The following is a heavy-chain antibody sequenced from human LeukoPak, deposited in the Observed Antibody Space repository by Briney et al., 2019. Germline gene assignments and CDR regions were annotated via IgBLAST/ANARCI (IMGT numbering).Heavy chain of an antibody. CDR1: GGSNY. V-gene: IGHV4-59*01. J-gene: IGHJ4*02. CDR2: IHNSGSS. CDR3: ARGKIWSPVYLSH. Sequence: SETLSLTCTVSGGSNYWSWLRQPPGKGLEWIGNIHNSGSSTYNPSFKSRVTISLDTSKNQISLKLSSVTAADTAVYYCARGKIWSPVYLSHWGQGTLVTVSS. D-gene: IGHD3-10*01.